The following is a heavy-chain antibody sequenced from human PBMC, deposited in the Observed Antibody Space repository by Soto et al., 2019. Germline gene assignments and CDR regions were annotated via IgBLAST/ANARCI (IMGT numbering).Heavy chain of an antibody. CDR1: GFTFSNYA. Sequence: EVQLLESGGGLVQPGGSLRLSCAASGFTFSNYAMSWVRQAPGKGLEWVSAISNSGGTTYYADSAKGRFTISRDNSKDTLHQQMNSLRAEDTAVYYCAKTPRQWLVYFDYWGQGTLVTVSS. D-gene: IGHD6-19*01. CDR2: ISNSGGTT. V-gene: IGHV3-23*01. J-gene: IGHJ4*02. CDR3: AKTPRQWLVYFDY.